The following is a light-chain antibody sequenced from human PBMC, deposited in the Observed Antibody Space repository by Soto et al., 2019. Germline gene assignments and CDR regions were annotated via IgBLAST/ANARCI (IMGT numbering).Light chain of an antibody. Sequence: EIVLTQSPGTLSLSPGEGATLSCRASQSVSSSYLAWYQQKPGQAPRLLIYGASSRATGIPDRFSGSGSGTDFTLTISSLQAEDSAVYFCQQYNNWPTWTFGQGTKVDIK. V-gene: IGKV3-20*01. J-gene: IGKJ1*01. CDR2: GAS. CDR1: QSVSSSY. CDR3: QQYNNWPTWT.